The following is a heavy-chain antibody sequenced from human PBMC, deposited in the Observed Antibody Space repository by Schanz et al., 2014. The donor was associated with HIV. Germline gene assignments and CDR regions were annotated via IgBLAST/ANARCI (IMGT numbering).Heavy chain of an antibody. J-gene: IGHJ6*02. CDR3: TSGSFEFGDLLDDYYYDAMDV. Sequence: QVQLVQSGAEVKKPGSSVKVACKASGGTSSIYAISWVRQAPGQGLEWMGGIIPLSGTPFYAQKFQGLGAITADKSTSTLYLELSSLRSEDTAVYYCTSGSFEFGDLLDDYYYDAMDVWGQGTTVTVSS. CDR2: IIPLSGTP. V-gene: IGHV1-69*06. D-gene: IGHD3-10*01. CDR1: GGTSSIYA.